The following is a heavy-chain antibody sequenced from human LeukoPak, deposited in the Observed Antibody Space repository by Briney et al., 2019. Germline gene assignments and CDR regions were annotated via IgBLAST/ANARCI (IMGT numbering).Heavy chain of an antibody. V-gene: IGHV4-39*07. D-gene: IGHD6-13*01. Sequence: SETLSLTCTVSGGSIRSSYYYWGWIRQPPGKGLEWIGSIYDSGSTYYNPSLKSRVTISVDTSKNQFSLKLSSVTAADTAVYYCARGGGSSWYGDPFDYWGQGTLVTVSS. CDR1: GGSIRSSYYY. CDR2: IYDSGST. CDR3: ARGGGSSWYGDPFDY. J-gene: IGHJ4*02.